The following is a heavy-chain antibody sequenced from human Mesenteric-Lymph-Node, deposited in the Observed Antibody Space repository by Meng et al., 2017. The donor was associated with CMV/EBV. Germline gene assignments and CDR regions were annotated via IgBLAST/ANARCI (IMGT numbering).Heavy chain of an antibody. CDR2: ISSSSSYI. D-gene: IGHD4-17*01. CDR3: ARAPLDYGADGSGSDY. V-gene: IGHV3-21*01. Sequence: SGFTFSSYSMNWVRQAPGTGLEWVSSISSSSSYIYYADSVEGQFTISRHNPQASLYLQMNRLRPDDPAVYYCARAPLDYGADGSGSDYWGQGTLVTVSS. J-gene: IGHJ4*02. CDR1: GFTFSSYS.